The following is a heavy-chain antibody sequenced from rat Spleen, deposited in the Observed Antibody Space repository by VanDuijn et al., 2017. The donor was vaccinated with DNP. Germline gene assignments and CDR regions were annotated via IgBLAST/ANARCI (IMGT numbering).Heavy chain of an antibody. D-gene: IGHD1-4*01. J-gene: IGHJ2*01. Sequence: EVQLVESGGGSVQPGRSLKLSCAASGLTFSYYGVAWVRQAPAKGLEWVAFIGTGGGNIFYRDSVKGRFTISRDNAKSTLFLQMDSLRSEETATYYCARSDYPAITEGYFDYWGQGVMVTVSS. CDR2: IGTGGGNI. CDR3: ARSDYPAITEGYFDY. CDR1: GLTFSYYG. V-gene: IGHV5S11*01.